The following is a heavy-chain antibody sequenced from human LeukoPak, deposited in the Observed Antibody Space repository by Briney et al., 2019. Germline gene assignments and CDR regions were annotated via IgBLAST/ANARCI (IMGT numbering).Heavy chain of an antibody. V-gene: IGHV3-7*03. CDR3: ARDSSSWEIFDY. J-gene: IGHJ4*02. D-gene: IGHD6-13*01. CDR1: GFTFSAYW. CDR2: IKQDGSEK. Sequence: GGSLRLSCTASGFTFSAYWMSWVRQAPGKGLEWVANIKQDGSEKYYVDSVKGRFTISRDNAKNSLYLQMNSLRAEDTAVYYCARDSSSWEIFDYWGQGTLVTVSS.